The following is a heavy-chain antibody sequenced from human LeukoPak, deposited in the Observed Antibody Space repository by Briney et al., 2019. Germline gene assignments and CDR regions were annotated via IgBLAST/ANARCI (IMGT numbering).Heavy chain of an antibody. D-gene: IGHD2-2*01. Sequence: ASVKVSCKASGYTFTDYYMHWVRQAPGQGFEWMGWINPNDGDTNYAQKFQGRVTMSRDTSISTAHMEVSRLRSDDTAVYYCARANFLYCSSTTCLFDYWGQGTLVTVSS. J-gene: IGHJ4*02. V-gene: IGHV1-2*02. CDR1: GYTFTDYY. CDR2: INPNDGDT. CDR3: ARANFLYCSSTTCLFDY.